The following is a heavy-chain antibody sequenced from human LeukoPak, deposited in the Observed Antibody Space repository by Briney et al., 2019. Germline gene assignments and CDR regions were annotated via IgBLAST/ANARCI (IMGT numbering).Heavy chain of an antibody. Sequence: GRSLRLSCAASGFTFSSYGMHWVRQAPGKGLEWVAVIWYDGSNKYYADSVKGRFTISRDNSKNTLYLQMNSLRAEDTAVYYCARDLSSFRPWFDPWGQGTLVTVSS. CDR1: GFTFSSYG. J-gene: IGHJ5*02. V-gene: IGHV3-33*01. D-gene: IGHD6-13*01. CDR3: ARDLSSFRPWFDP. CDR2: IWYDGSNK.